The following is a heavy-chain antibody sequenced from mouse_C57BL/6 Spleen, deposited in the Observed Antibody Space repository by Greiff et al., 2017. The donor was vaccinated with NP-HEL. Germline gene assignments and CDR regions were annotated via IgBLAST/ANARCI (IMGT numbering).Heavy chain of an antibody. D-gene: IGHD1-1*01. Sequence: VQLQQPGAELVKPGASVKLSCKASGYTFTSYWMHWVKQRPGQGLEWIGMIHPNSGSTNYNEKFKSKATLTVDKSSSTAYMQLSSLTSEDSAVYYCACYYGSSYYFDYWGQGTTLTVSS. CDR1: GYTFTSYW. CDR2: IHPNSGST. J-gene: IGHJ2*01. CDR3: ACYYGSSYYFDY. V-gene: IGHV1-64*01.